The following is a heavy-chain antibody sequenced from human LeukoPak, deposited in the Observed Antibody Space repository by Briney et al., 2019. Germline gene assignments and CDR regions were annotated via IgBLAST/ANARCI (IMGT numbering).Heavy chain of an antibody. J-gene: IGHJ4*02. CDR2: IKQDGSQK. CDR1: GFTFSSYA. D-gene: IGHD1-14*01. Sequence: PGGSLRLSCAASGFTFSSYAMNWVRQAPGKGLEWVANIKQDGSQKYYVDSVKGRFTISRDNAKNSLYLQMNSLRAEDTAVYFCARGQTLTFWGQGTLVTVSS. CDR3: ARGQTLTF. V-gene: IGHV3-7*01.